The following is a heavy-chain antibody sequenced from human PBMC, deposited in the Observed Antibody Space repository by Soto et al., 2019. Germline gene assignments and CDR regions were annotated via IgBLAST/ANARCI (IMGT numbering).Heavy chain of an antibody. V-gene: IGHV3-48*01. CDR3: ARVGFRSSDY. J-gene: IGHJ4*02. CDR1: GFTFSSYS. Sequence: GGSLRLSCAASGFTFSSYSMNWVRQAPGKGLEWVSYISSSSSTIYYADSVKGRFTISRDNAKNSLYLQMNSLRAEDTAVYYCARVGFRSSDYWGQGTLVTVSS. CDR2: ISSSSSTI.